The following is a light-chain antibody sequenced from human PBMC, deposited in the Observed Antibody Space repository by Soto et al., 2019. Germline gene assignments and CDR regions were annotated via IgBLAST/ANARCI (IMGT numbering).Light chain of an antibody. CDR1: QSVRSW. J-gene: IGKJ4*01. Sequence: DIQMTQSPATLSASVGDRVTITCRASQSVRSWLAWYQQKPGKAPNLLIYKASSLKSGVPSRFSGSGSGTEFTLTISSLQPDDFATYYCQQYNSYSLLTFGGGTKVDIK. CDR2: KAS. CDR3: QQYNSYSLLT. V-gene: IGKV1-5*03.